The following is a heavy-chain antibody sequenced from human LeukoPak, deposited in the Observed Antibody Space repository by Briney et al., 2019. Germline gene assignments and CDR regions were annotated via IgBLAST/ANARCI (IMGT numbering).Heavy chain of an antibody. CDR2: IYSGGTT. Sequence: GGSLRLSCAASGFTVSSNYMSWVRQAPGKGLEWVSVIYSGGTTYYADSVKGRFTISRDNSKNTLYLQMNSLRAEDTAVYYCARVYPKTSIAARPGPRGYYYMDVWGKGTTVTVSS. V-gene: IGHV3-66*01. J-gene: IGHJ6*03. CDR3: ARVYPKTSIAARPGPRGYYYMDV. D-gene: IGHD6-6*01. CDR1: GFTVSSNY.